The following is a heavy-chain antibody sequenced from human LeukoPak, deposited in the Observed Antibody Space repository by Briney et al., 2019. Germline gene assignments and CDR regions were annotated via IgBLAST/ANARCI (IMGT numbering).Heavy chain of an antibody. D-gene: IGHD6-13*01. V-gene: IGHV4-59*01. CDR2: IYYSGST. Sequence: PSETLSLTCTVSGASISSYYWSWLRQPPGKGLEWIGYIYYSGSTNYNPSLKSRVTISVDTSKNQFSLKLNSVTAADTAVYYCARSRSSSWFLFDYWGQGTLVTVSP. CDR3: ARSRSSSWFLFDY. J-gene: IGHJ4*02. CDR1: GASISSYY.